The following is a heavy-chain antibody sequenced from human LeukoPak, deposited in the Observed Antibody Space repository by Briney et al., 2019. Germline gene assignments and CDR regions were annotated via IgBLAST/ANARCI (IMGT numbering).Heavy chain of an antibody. Sequence: SVKVSCKASGGTFSSYAISWVRQAPGQGLEWMGGIIPIFGTANYAQKFQGRVTITADESTSTAYMELSGLRSEDTAVYYCARSYYYDSSGYRNWYFDLWGRGTLVTVSS. D-gene: IGHD3-22*01. CDR1: GGTFSSYA. CDR3: ARSYYYDSSGYRNWYFDL. J-gene: IGHJ2*01. V-gene: IGHV1-69*01. CDR2: IIPIFGTA.